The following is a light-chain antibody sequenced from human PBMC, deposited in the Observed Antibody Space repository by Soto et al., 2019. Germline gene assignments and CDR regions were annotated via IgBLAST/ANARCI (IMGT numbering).Light chain of an antibody. Sequence: SYVLTQRPSVSVAPEKTASITCGGDNIGDKAVHWYQHRPGQAPRLVIYYDFERPSGIHERFSGSNSGNTATLTISRVEAGEEADYYCQVWDTANDHPIFGGGAKLTVL. V-gene: IGLV3-21*04. CDR2: YDF. J-gene: IGLJ2*01. CDR3: QVWDTANDHPI. CDR1: NIGDKA.